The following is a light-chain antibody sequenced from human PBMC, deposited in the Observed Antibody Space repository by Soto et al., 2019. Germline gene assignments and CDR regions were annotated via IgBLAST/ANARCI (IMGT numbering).Light chain of an antibody. Sequence: EIVLTQSPGTLSLSPGESATLSCRASQSINSRYLAWYQQKPGQAPRLLIYGASSRATGIPDRFSGSGSGPDFTFTISRLEPEDFAVYYCQQFGSSPGFTFGPGPIVDIK. CDR3: QQFGSSPGFT. CDR2: GAS. V-gene: IGKV3-20*01. CDR1: QSINSRY. J-gene: IGKJ3*01.